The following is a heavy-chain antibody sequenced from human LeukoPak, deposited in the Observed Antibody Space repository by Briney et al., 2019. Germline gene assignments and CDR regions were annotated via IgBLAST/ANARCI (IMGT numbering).Heavy chain of an antibody. Sequence: SVKVSCKASGGTFSSYAISWVRQAPGQGLEWMGGIIPIFGTANYAQKFQGRVTITTDESTSTAYMELSSLRSEDTAVYYCARGDHSSSWYRDRFDPWGQGTLVTVSS. D-gene: IGHD6-13*01. J-gene: IGHJ5*02. V-gene: IGHV1-69*05. CDR1: GGTFSSYA. CDR2: IIPIFGTA. CDR3: ARGDHSSSWYRDRFDP.